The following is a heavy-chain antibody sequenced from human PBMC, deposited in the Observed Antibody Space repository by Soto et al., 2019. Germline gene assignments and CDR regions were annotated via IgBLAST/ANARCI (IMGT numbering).Heavy chain of an antibody. CDR3: ARNMYSSSWSEYYYYYYGMDV. CDR1: GGTFSSYA. J-gene: IGHJ6*02. CDR2: IIPIFGTA. Sequence: GASVKVSCKASGGTFSSYAISWVRQAPGQGLEWMGGIIPIFGTANYAQKFQGRVTITADESTSTAYMELSSLRSEDTAVYYCARNMYSSSWSEYYYYYYGMDVWGQGTTVTVSS. D-gene: IGHD6-13*01. V-gene: IGHV1-69*13.